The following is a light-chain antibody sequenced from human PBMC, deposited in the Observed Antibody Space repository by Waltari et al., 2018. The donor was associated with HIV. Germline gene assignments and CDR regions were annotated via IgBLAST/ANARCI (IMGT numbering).Light chain of an antibody. CDR3: SLYTTSSTWV. CDR1: SSDIGAYNR. J-gene: IGLJ3*02. Sequence: QSALTQPPSVSGSLGQSVTISCTGTSSDIGAYNRVSWYQQSPGTAPKLRIYEVTHRPSGVPVRFSGSKSGNTASLTISGLQADDEADYYCSLYTTSSTWVFGGGTKLTVL. CDR2: EVT. V-gene: IGLV2-18*01.